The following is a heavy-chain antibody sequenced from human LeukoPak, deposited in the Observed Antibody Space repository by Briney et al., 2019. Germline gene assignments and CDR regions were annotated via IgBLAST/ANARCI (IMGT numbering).Heavy chain of an antibody. CDR3: ARLSPPGYKDYFDY. CDR1: GGSISSYY. J-gene: IGHJ4*02. V-gene: IGHV4-59*08. D-gene: IGHD1-1*01. Sequence: KASEALSLTCTVSGGSISSYYWSWIRQPPGKGLEWIGYIYYSGSTNYNPSLKSRVTISVDTSKNQFSLKLSSVTAADTAVYYCARLSPPGYKDYFDYWGQGTLVTASS. CDR2: IYYSGST.